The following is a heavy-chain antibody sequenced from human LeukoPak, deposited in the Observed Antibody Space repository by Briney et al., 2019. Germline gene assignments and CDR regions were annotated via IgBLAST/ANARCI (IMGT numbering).Heavy chain of an antibody. CDR2: IYYSGST. J-gene: IGHJ4*02. Sequence: TPSQTLSLTCTVSGGSICSGGYYWSWIRQHPGKGLEWIGYIYYSGSTYYNPSLKSRVTISVDTSKNQFSLKLSSVTAADTAVYYCARSYYDILTGYSDWGQGTLVTVSS. V-gene: IGHV4-31*03. CDR3: ARSYYDILTGYSD. D-gene: IGHD3-9*01. CDR1: GGSICSGGYY.